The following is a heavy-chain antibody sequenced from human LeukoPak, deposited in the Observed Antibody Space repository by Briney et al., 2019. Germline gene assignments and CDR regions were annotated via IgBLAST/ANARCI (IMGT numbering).Heavy chain of an antibody. CDR3: ASTPSIAARHRIDY. D-gene: IGHD6-6*01. CDR1: GGSISSSSYY. Sequence: SETLSLTCTVSGGSISSSSYYWGWIRQPPGKGLEWIGSIYYSGSTYYNPSLKSRVTISVDTSKNQFSLKLSSVTAADTAVYYCASTPSIAARHRIDYWGQGTLVAVSS. CDR2: IYYSGST. J-gene: IGHJ4*02. V-gene: IGHV4-39*07.